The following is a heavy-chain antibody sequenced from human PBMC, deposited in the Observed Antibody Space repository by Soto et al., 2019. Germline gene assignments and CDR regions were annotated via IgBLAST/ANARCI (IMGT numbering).Heavy chain of an antibody. V-gene: IGHV3-33*01. CDR3: ARDSSTKVPDY. J-gene: IGHJ4*02. Sequence: GGSLRLSCAASGFTFSSYGMHWVRQAPGKGLEWVAVIWYDGSNKYYADSVKVRFTISRDNSKNTLYLQMNSLRAEDTAVYYCARDSSTKVPDYWGQGTLVTVSS. CDR1: GFTFSSYG. CDR2: IWYDGSNK.